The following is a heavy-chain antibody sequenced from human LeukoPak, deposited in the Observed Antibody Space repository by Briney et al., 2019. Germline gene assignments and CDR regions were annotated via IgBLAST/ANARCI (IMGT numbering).Heavy chain of an antibody. CDR2: ISGLGGST. V-gene: IGHV3-23*01. Sequence: PGGSLRLSCAASGFTFSSYAMSWVRQAPGKGLEWVSVISGLGGSTYYADSVKGRFAIFRDNSKNTLWLQMNSLRADDTAIYYCARDVEARISAAGTFDYWGQGSLVTVSS. J-gene: IGHJ4*02. D-gene: IGHD6-13*01. CDR1: GFTFSSYA. CDR3: ARDVEARISAAGTFDY.